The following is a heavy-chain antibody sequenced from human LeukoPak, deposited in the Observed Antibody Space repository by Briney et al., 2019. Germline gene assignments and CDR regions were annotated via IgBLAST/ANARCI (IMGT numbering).Heavy chain of an antibody. Sequence: GASVKVSCKASGYTFTSYGISWVRQAPGQGLEWMGWISAYNGNTNYAQKLQGRVTMTTDTSTSTAYMELRSLTSDDTAVYYCARDCGYYGSGSYDGWGQGTLVTVSS. CDR1: GYTFTSYG. V-gene: IGHV1-18*01. D-gene: IGHD3-10*01. J-gene: IGHJ4*02. CDR2: ISAYNGNT. CDR3: ARDCGYYGSGSYDG.